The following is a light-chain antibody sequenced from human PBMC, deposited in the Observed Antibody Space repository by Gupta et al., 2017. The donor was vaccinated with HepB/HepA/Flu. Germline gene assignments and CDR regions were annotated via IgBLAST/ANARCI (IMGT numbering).Light chain of an antibody. V-gene: IGKV4-1*01. Sequence: DIVMSQSPDSLAVSLGERATIKCKSSQSVLYRSNNKNDLAWYQQKPGQPPKLLIYWASTRESGVPDRFSGSGSGTDFTLTISSLQAEDVAVYYCHQYYSSPVTFGQGTKLEIK. CDR2: WAS. CDR3: HQYYSSPVT. J-gene: IGKJ2*01. CDR1: QSVLYRSNNKND.